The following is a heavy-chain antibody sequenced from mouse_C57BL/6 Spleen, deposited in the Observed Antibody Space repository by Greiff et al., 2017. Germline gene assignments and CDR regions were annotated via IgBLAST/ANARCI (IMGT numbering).Heavy chain of an antibody. J-gene: IGHJ2*01. CDR2: IDPEDGDT. CDR3: TTYDYGSDGY. V-gene: IGHV14-1*01. D-gene: IGHD1-1*01. CDR1: GFNIKDYY. Sequence: VQLKESGAELVRPGASVKLSCTASGFNIKDYYMHWVKQRPEQGLEWIGRIDPEDGDTEYAPKFQGKATMTADTSSITAYLQLSSLTSEDTAVYYCTTYDYGSDGYWGQGTTLTVSS.